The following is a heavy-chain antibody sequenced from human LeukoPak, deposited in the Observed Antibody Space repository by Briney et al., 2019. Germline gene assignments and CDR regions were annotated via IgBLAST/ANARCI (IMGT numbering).Heavy chain of an antibody. V-gene: IGHV3-23*01. Sequence: GTSLRLSCAASGFTFSNYAMNWVRQAPGKGLEWVSACSGSGDSTYYADSVKGRFTISRDNSKNTLYLQMDSLRAEDTALYYCAKDLRLPSAYWGQGTLVTVSS. D-gene: IGHD5/OR15-5a*01. CDR1: GFTFSNYA. CDR3: AKDLRLPSAY. CDR2: CSGSGDST. J-gene: IGHJ4*02.